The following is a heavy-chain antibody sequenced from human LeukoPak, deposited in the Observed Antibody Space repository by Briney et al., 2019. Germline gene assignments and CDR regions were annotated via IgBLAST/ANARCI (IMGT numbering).Heavy chain of an antibody. Sequence: ASVKVSCKASGYPFTSYYVHWVRQAPGQGLEWMGIINPSGGSTSYAQKFQGRVTLTRDTSTSTVYMELSSLRSEDTAVYSCARASRRDGYNYNAFDIWGQGTMVTVSS. CDR3: ARASRRDGYNYNAFDI. CDR2: INPSGGST. V-gene: IGHV1-46*01. CDR1: GYPFTSYY. J-gene: IGHJ3*02. D-gene: IGHD5-24*01.